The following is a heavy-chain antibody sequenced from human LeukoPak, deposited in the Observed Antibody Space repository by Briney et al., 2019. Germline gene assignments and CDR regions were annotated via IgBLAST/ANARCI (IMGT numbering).Heavy chain of an antibody. V-gene: IGHV4-59*01. CDR3: ARGLRSYVTLTLGY. CDR2: IYYSGST. J-gene: IGHJ4*02. Sequence: SETLSLTCTVSGGSLSSYYWSWIRQPPGKGLGWIGYIYYSGSTNYNPSLKSRVTISVDTSKNQFSLKLSSVTAADTAVYYCARGLRSYVTLTLGYWGQGTLVTVSS. CDR1: GGSLSSYY. D-gene: IGHD1-26*01.